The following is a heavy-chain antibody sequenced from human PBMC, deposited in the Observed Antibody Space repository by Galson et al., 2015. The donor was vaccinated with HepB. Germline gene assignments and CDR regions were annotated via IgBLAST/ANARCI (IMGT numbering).Heavy chain of an antibody. CDR3: AKTRNQVWGSYRHYCFDY. CDR1: GFTFSSYA. CDR2: TSGSGGST. D-gene: IGHD3-16*02. J-gene: IGHJ4*02. Sequence: LRLSCAASGFTFSSYAMSWARQAPGKGLEWVSATSGSGGSTYYADSVKGRFTISRDNSKNTLYLQMNSLRAEDTAVYYCAKTRNQVWGSYRHYCFDYWGQGTLVTVSS. V-gene: IGHV3-23*01.